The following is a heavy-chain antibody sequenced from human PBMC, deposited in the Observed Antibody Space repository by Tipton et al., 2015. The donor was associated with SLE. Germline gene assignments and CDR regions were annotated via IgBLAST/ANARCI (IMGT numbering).Heavy chain of an antibody. D-gene: IGHD2-2*01. Sequence: LRLSCTVSGASMSSHHWSWIRQPPGKGLEWIGYIHYSGNTDYNPPLKSRVTISADTSKSQFSLTLNFVTAADTAVYYCVRSYQGMDWGQGTLVTVSS. V-gene: IGHV4-59*11. CDR2: IHYSGNT. CDR3: VRSYQGMD. J-gene: IGHJ4*02. CDR1: GASMSSHH.